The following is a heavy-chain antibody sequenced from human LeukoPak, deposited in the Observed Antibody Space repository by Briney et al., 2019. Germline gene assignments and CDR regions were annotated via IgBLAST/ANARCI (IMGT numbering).Heavy chain of an antibody. CDR3: AKARSNDYGDSYFDY. D-gene: IGHD4-17*01. CDR1: GFTFTSHW. J-gene: IGHJ4*02. V-gene: IGHV3-7*03. Sequence: GGSLRLSCAASGFTFTSHWMSWVRQAPGKGREWVANIKQDGSEKYYVDSVKGRFTFSRDNSKDTLYLQMNSLRAEDTAVYYCAKARSNDYGDSYFDYWGQGTLVTVSS. CDR2: IKQDGSEK.